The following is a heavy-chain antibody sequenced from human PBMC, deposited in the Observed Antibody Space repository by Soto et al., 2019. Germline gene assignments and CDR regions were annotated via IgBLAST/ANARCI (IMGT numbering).Heavy chain of an antibody. D-gene: IGHD4-17*01. CDR3: AREDDYGYRYINYGLDA. CDR2: ISFDGTKK. J-gene: IGHJ6*02. Sequence: SLRLSCAASGFTFNIYALHWVRQAPGKGLEWVAVISFDGTKKYYSDSVKGRFTISRDNLKNTLYLQMNNLRVEDAALYFCAREDDYGYRYINYGLDAWGQGTTVTVSS. V-gene: IGHV3-30-3*01. CDR1: GFTFNIYA.